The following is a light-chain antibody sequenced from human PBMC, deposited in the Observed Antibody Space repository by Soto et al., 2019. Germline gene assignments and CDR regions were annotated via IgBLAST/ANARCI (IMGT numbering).Light chain of an antibody. V-gene: IGLV1-47*02. CDR1: SSNIGRDY. CDR2: TNN. Sequence: QSVLTQPPSASGTPGQRVTISCSGGSSNIGRDYVYWFQQLPGTAPKLLIYTNNQRPSGVPDRFSGSKSGTSASLAISGLRSEDEADYCCAAWDDSLSAWVFGGGTKLTVL. CDR3: AAWDDSLSAWV. J-gene: IGLJ3*02.